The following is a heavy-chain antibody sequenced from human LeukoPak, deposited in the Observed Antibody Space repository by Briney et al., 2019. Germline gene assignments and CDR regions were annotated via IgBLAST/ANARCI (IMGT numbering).Heavy chain of an antibody. CDR3: ARTREDYYDSSLDY. V-gene: IGHV2-70*11. CDR1: GFSLSTSGMC. J-gene: IGHJ4*02. CDR2: IDWDDDK. D-gene: IGHD3-22*01. Sequence: SGPALVKPTQTLTLTCTFSGFSLSTSGMCVSWIRQPPGKALEWLARIDWDDDKYYSTSLKTRLTISKDTSKNQVVLTMTNMDPVDTATYYCARTREDYYDSSLDYWGQGTLVTVSS.